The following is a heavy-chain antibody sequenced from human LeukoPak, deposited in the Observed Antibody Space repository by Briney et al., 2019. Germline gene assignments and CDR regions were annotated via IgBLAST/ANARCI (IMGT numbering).Heavy chain of an antibody. Sequence: SETLSLTCTISGTSITSGSYFWSWIRQPAGNELEWLGLIYSSGRTNYNPSLKSRVTFSVDTSKNQFSLKLRSVTAADTAVYYCARAREFYPDSNAYEVWGQGTRVTVSS. V-gene: IGHV4-61*02. CDR2: IYSSGRT. J-gene: IGHJ3*01. CDR1: GTSITSGSYF. CDR3: ARAREFYPDSNAYEV. D-gene: IGHD3-22*01.